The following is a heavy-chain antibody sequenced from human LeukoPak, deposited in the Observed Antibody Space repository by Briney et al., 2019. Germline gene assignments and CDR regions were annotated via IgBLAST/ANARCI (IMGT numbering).Heavy chain of an antibody. CDR3: ARVVTPSYYYMDV. J-gene: IGHJ6*03. D-gene: IGHD5-18*01. CDR2: ISSSGSTI. Sequence: QAGGSLRLSCAASGFTFSSYAMSWVRQAPGKGLEWVSYISSSGSTIYYADSVKGRFTISRDNAKNSLYLQMNSLRAEDTAVYYCARVVTPSYYYMDVWGKGTTVTVSS. V-gene: IGHV3-48*04. CDR1: GFTFSSYA.